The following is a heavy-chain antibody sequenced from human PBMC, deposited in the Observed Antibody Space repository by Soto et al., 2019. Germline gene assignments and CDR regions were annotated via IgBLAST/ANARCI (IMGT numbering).Heavy chain of an antibody. J-gene: IGHJ4*02. D-gene: IGHD2-15*01. CDR2: TSSDGSTT. CDR1: GFTFSSYS. V-gene: IGHV3-30*04. Sequence: QVQLVESGGGVVQPGRSLRLSCTASGFTFSSYSRHWVRQAPGKGLEWVAVTSSDGSTTHYTDSVKGRFTIFRDNSRDTLALQMNSLRAEDSAVYYCARDGGFHPSRFDHWGQGTLLTVSS. CDR3: ARDGGFHPSRFDH.